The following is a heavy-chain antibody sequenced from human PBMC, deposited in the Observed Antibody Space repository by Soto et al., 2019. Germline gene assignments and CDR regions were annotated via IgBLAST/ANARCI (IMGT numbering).Heavy chain of an antibody. CDR2: VYYSGST. CDR3: ARRVVVTHYYYYMDV. J-gene: IGHJ6*03. CDR1: GGSISSRSYY. V-gene: IGHV4-39*01. D-gene: IGHD2-21*02. Sequence: PSETLSLTCTVSGGSISSRSYYWGWIRQPPGKGLEWIGNVYYSGSTHCNPSLKSRVTISADTPKNQFSLKLSSVTAADTAVYYCARRVVVTHYYYYMDVWGKGTTVTVSS.